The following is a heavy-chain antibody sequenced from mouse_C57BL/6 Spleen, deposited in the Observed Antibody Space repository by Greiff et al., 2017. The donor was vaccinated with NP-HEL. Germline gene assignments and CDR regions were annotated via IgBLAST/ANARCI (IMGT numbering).Heavy chain of an antibody. V-gene: IGHV1-18*01. Sequence: VQLQQSGPELVKPGASVKIPCKASGYTFTDYNMDWVKQSHGKSLEWIGDINPNNGGTIYNQKFKGKATLTVDKSSSTAYMELRSLTSEDTAVYYCARLAYGSSLDYAMDYGGQGTSVTVSS. CDR1: GYTFTDYN. CDR2: INPNNGGT. D-gene: IGHD1-1*01. J-gene: IGHJ4*01. CDR3: ARLAYGSSLDYAMDY.